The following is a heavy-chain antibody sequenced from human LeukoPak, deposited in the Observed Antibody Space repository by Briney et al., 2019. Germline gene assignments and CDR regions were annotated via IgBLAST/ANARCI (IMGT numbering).Heavy chain of an antibody. CDR2: INSDGSST. D-gene: IGHD2-15*01. CDR3: ARRSIEPERGVAALDY. CDR1: GFTFSRYW. Sequence: GGSLRLSCEASGFTFSRYWMHWVRQAPGKGLVWVSRINSDGSSTSYADSVKGRFTISRDNAKNTLYLQMNSLRAEDTAVYYCARRSIEPERGVAALDYWGQGTLVTVSS. V-gene: IGHV3-74*01. J-gene: IGHJ4*02.